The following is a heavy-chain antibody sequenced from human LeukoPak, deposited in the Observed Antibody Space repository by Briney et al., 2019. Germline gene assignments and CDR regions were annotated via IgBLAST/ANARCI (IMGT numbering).Heavy chain of an antibody. J-gene: IGHJ4*02. CDR3: AREGVRGEYYFDY. Sequence: ASVKVSCKASGGTVSSYAISWVRQAPGQGLEWMGGIIPIFGTANYAQKFQGRVTITADESTSTAYMELSSLRSEDTAVYYCAREGVRGEYYFDYWGQGTLVTVSS. CDR2: IIPIFGTA. V-gene: IGHV1-69*13. CDR1: GGTVSSYA. D-gene: IGHD3-10*01.